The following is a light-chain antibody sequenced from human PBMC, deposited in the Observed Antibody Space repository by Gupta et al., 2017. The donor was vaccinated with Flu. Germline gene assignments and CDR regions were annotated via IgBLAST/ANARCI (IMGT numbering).Light chain of an antibody. Sequence: CRSSQSLVHSDGNTYLNWFHQRPGQSPRRLLYKVSIRDSGVPDRFIGSGSGTDFTLKSSRVEADDVGLYFCMQGTYWPPWTFGQGTKVEIK. CDR3: MQGTYWPPWT. V-gene: IGKV2-30*02. CDR2: KVS. CDR1: QSLVHSDGNTY. J-gene: IGKJ1*01.